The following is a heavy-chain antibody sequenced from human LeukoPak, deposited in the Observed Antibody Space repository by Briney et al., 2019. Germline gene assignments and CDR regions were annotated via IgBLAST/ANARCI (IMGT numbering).Heavy chain of an antibody. CDR3: ARGAYFDY. CDR1: GFTFSSYA. CDR2: ISYDGSNK. Sequence: PGGSLRLSCAASGFTFSSYAMHWVRQAPGKGLEWVAVISYDGSNKYYADSVKGRSTISRDNSKNTLYLQMNSLRAEDTAVYYCARGAYFDYWGQGTLVTVSS. J-gene: IGHJ4*02. V-gene: IGHV3-30*01.